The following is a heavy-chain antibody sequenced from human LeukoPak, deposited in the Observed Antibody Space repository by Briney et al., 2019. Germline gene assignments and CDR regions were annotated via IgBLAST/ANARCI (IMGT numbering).Heavy chain of an antibody. V-gene: IGHV3-64*01. Sequence: PGGSLRLSCAASGFTFSSYAMHWVRQAPGKGLEYVSAISSNGGSTYYANSVEGRFTISRDNSKNTLYLQMGSLRAEDMAVYYCARGLALPDYWGQGTLVTVSS. CDR3: ARGLALPDY. CDR2: ISSNGGST. CDR1: GFTFSSYA. J-gene: IGHJ4*02.